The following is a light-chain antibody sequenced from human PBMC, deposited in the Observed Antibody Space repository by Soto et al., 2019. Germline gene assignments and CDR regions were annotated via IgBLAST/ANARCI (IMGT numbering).Light chain of an antibody. J-gene: IGKJ4*01. CDR3: QQRGTLPGT. CDR1: QNINNW. CDR2: DAS. V-gene: IGKV3-11*01. Sequence: EIELTQSPATLSLSPGERATLSCRASQNINNWLAWYQQKPGQTPRLLIYDASTRATDIPARFSGSGSGTAVTLTISGLEPEDCSVYYCQQRGTLPGTFGGGTKVEIK.